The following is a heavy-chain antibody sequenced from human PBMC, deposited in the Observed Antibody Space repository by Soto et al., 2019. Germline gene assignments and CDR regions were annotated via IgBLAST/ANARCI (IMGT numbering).Heavy chain of an antibody. J-gene: IGHJ5*02. Sequence: QITLKESGPTLVKPTQTLTLTCTFSGFSLSTSGVGVGWIRQPPGKALEWLALIYWDDDKRYSPSLKSRLTITKDTSKNQMVLTTTNMDPVDTATYYCALTYYGSGSYYNVRWFDPWGQGTLVTVSS. CDR2: IYWDDDK. CDR3: ALTYYGSGSYYNVRWFDP. CDR1: GFSLSTSGVG. D-gene: IGHD3-10*01. V-gene: IGHV2-5*02.